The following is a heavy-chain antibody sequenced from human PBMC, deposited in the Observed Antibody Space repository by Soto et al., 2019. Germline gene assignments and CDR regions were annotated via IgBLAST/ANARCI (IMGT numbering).Heavy chain of an antibody. CDR3: ARDGESSSSSDFDH. J-gene: IGHJ4*02. CDR2: IRSSGGTI. D-gene: IGHD6-6*01. CDR1: GFTFSNYN. V-gene: IGHV3-48*02. Sequence: GGSLRLSCAASGFTFSNYNMNWVRQAPGKGLEWISHIRSSGGTIYYADSVKGRFTISRDNAKSSLYLQLNSLGDEDTAVYYCARDGESSSSSDFDHWGQGTLVTVSS.